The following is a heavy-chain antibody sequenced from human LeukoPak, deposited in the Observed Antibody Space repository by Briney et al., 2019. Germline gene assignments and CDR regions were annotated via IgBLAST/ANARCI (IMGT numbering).Heavy chain of an antibody. CDR2: IYYSGST. J-gene: IGHJ6*03. D-gene: IGHD3-22*01. V-gene: IGHV4-31*03. Sequence: KPSQTLSLTCTVSGGSISSGGYYWSWIRQHPGKGLEWIGYIYYSGSTYYNPSLKSRVTISVDTSKNQLSLKLSSVTAADTAVYYCARVGRGSGYSRYYYYYYMDVWGKGTTVTVSS. CDR1: GGSISSGGYY. CDR3: ARVGRGSGYSRYYYYYYMDV.